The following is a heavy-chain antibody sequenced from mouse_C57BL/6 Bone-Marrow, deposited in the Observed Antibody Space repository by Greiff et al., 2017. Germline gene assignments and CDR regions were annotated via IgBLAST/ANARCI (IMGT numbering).Heavy chain of an antibody. J-gene: IGHJ4*01. CDR1: GYTFTSYW. D-gene: IGHD1-1*01. Sequence: QVQLQQPGAELVKPGASVKLSCKASGYTFTSYWMHWVKQRPGQGLEWIGMIHPNSGSTNYNEKFKSTATLTVDKSSSTAYMQRSSLTSEDSAVYYCARATVVADYYAMDYGGQGTSVTVSS. CDR3: ARATVVADYYAMDY. CDR2: IHPNSGST. V-gene: IGHV1-64*01.